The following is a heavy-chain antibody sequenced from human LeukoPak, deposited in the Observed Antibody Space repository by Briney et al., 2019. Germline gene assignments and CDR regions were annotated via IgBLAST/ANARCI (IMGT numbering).Heavy chain of an antibody. CDR2: ISGSGAYT. V-gene: IGHV3-23*01. CDR3: AKALRYTSDSLDY. D-gene: IGHD3-9*01. J-gene: IGHJ4*02. Sequence: PGGSLRLSCAASGFTFDSCAMSWVRQSPGKGLEWVSGISGSGAYTYYADSVKGRFTISRDSSKNTLFLQMNSRRAENTPLYHCAKALRYTSDSLDYWGQGALVTVSS. CDR1: GFTFDSCA.